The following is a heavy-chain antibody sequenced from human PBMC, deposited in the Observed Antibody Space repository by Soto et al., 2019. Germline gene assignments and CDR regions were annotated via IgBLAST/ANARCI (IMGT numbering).Heavy chain of an antibody. CDR3: AADSLVLRFLEWSPGPDAFAI. CDR2: IVVGSGNT. D-gene: IGHD3-3*01. CDR1: GFTFTSSA. J-gene: IGHJ3*02. Sequence: SVKVSRKASGFTFTSSAVQWVRQARGQRLEWIGWIVVGSGNTNYAQKFQERVTITRDMSTSTAYMELCILRSEDTAVYYCAADSLVLRFLEWSPGPDAFAIWGQGTMVTVSS. V-gene: IGHV1-58*01.